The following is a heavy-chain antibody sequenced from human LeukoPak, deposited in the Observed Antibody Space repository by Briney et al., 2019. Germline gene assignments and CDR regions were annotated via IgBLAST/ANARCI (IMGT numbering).Heavy chain of an antibody. CDR2: LAYDGTNE. CDR3: ARGGPLGDTNRFDF. D-gene: IGHD3-10*01. J-gene: IGHJ4*02. V-gene: IGHV3-30*04. CDR1: GFTFNNYA. Sequence: PGGSLRLSCAASGFTFNNYAVHWVRQAPGKGLDWVALLAYDGTNEYYSGSVKGRFSISRDNYKNTVDLQMNSLRVDDTAVYYCARGGPLGDTNRFDFWGQGSLVTVSS.